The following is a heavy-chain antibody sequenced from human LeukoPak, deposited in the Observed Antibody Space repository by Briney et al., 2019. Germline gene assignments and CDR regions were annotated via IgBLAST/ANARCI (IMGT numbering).Heavy chain of an antibody. D-gene: IGHD5-24*01. V-gene: IGHV5-51*01. CDR3: ARHSPVEISTIGWFDP. J-gene: IGHJ5*02. CDR1: GYSFTSYW. CDR2: IHPGDSDT. Sequence: GESLKISCKGSGYSFTSYWIGWVRQMPGKGLEWMGIIHPGDSDTRYNPSLQGQVTISVDKSIGTAYLHWTSLKASDTAIYYCARHSPVEISTIGWFDPWGQGTPVTVSS.